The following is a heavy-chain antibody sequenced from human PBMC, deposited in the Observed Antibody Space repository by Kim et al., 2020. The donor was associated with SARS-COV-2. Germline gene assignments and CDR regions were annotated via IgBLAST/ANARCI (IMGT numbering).Heavy chain of an antibody. D-gene: IGHD3-22*01. CDR3: AREPLPEYHDGSGHSLDN. V-gene: IGHV1-46*01. CDR1: GYTFTTYY. CDR2: INPSAGST. J-gene: IGHJ4*02. Sequence: ASVKVSCKASGYTFTTYYIHWVRHAPGQGLEWLGVINPSAGSTSSPQKFHDRVTLTSDTSTNTVYMELTSLTSKDTAVYFCAREPLPEYHDGSGHSLDNWGQGALVTVSS.